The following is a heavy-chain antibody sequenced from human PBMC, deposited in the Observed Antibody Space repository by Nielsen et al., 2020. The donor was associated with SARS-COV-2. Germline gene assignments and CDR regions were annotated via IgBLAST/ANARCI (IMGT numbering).Heavy chain of an antibody. J-gene: IGHJ5*02. CDR3: ASYYDFWSGYYEFDP. V-gene: IGHV3-73*01. CDR2: IRSKANSYAT. D-gene: IGHD3-3*01. Sequence: GGSLRLSCAASGFTFSGSAMHWARQASGKGLEWVGRIRSKANSYATAYAASVKGRFTISRDDSKNTAYLQMNSLKTEDTAVYYCASYYDFWSGYYEFDPWGQGTLVTVSS. CDR1: GFTFSGSA.